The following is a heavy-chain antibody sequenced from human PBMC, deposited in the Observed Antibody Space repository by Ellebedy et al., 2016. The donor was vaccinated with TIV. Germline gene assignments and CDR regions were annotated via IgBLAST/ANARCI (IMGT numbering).Heavy chain of an antibody. D-gene: IGHD1-1*01. Sequence: MPSETLSLTSGVSRDSINNDNFWSWVRQPPGRGLEWIGEVYHTGHTNYNPSLRSRVNITVDKSKGQFSLTLRSMTAADTAVYYCARGTGDVWGQGTTVTVSS. J-gene: IGHJ6*02. V-gene: IGHV4-4*02. CDR2: VYHTGHT. CDR1: RDSINNDNF. CDR3: ARGTGDV.